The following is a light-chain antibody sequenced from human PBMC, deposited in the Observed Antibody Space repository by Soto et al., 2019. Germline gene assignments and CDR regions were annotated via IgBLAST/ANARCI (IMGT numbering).Light chain of an antibody. J-gene: IGKJ1*01. CDR2: AAS. CDR1: QGITTC. Sequence: DIQMTQSPSSLSASVGARVTITCRASQGITTCLAWYQQKPGKVPKLLIYAASTLQSGVPSRFSGSGSGTDFTLTISSLQPEDVATYYCQKYNSAPWTVGQGTKVEIK. V-gene: IGKV1-27*01. CDR3: QKYNSAPWT.